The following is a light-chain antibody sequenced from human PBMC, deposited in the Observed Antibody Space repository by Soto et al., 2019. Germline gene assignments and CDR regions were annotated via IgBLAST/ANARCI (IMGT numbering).Light chain of an antibody. Sequence: QSALTQPASVSGSPGQSITISCTGTSSDVGGYNYVSWYQQHPGKAPKLMIYEVSNRPSGVSNRFSGSKSGNTASLTISGLQGEDEADYYCSSYTTSNTLEVFGGGTKLTVL. CDR3: SSYTTSNTLEV. CDR2: EVS. V-gene: IGLV2-14*01. CDR1: SSDVGGYNY. J-gene: IGLJ3*02.